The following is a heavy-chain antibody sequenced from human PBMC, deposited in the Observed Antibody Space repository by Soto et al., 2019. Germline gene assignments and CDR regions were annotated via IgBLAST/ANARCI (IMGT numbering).Heavy chain of an antibody. D-gene: IGHD6-13*01. V-gene: IGHV3-13*01. CDR2: IGTAGDT. Sequence: LRLSCAASGFTFSSYDMHWVRQATGKGLEWVSAIGTAGDTYYPGSVKGRFTISRENAKNSLYLQMNSLRAGDTAVYYCARAPGIAAVYGPENWYFDLWGRGTLVTVSS. J-gene: IGHJ2*01. CDR1: GFTFSSYD. CDR3: ARAPGIAAVYGPENWYFDL.